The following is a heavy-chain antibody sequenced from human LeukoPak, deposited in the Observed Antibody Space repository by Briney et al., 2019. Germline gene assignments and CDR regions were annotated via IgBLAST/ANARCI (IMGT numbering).Heavy chain of an antibody. CDR2: ISSDGGVT. CDR1: GFTFSSHA. D-gene: IGHD2-2*01. CDR3: ARDPHCGSTSCLSYFDY. V-gene: IGHV3-64*01. J-gene: IGHJ4*02. Sequence: RGSLRLSCAASGFTFSSHAMHWVRQAPGKGLEYVSAISSDGGVTYYANSVKGRFTISRDNSKNTVHLQMGSLRGEDMAVYYCARDPHCGSTSCLSYFDYWGQGTLVTVSS.